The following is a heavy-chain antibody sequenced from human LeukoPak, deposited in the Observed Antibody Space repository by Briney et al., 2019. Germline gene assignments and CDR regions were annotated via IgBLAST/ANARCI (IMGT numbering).Heavy chain of an antibody. CDR2: ISTSSSDI. CDR3: ATTYYYDSSGHLFDY. J-gene: IGHJ4*02. V-gene: IGHV3-21*01. D-gene: IGHD3-22*01. Sequence: GGSLTLSCAASGFTFSTYRMNWVRQAPGKGLEWVSSISTSSSDISYADSLKGRFAISRDNPNNSLYLQMNSLRAEDTAVYYCATTYYYDSSGHLFDYWAREPWSPSPQ. CDR1: GFTFSTYR.